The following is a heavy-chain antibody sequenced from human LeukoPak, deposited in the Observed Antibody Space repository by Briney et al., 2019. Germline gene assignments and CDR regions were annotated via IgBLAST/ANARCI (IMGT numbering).Heavy chain of an antibody. J-gene: IGHJ4*02. CDR1: GYIFTDYY. V-gene: IGHV1-2*02. CDR3: ARDPLGHEYDFDY. D-gene: IGHD3-3*01. CDR2: IKLDSGDT. Sequence: ASVKLSCKASGYIFTDYYMHWVRQAPGQGLECMGWIKLDSGDTFYAQKFQGSVTMTRDTSISTAYMEVSRLTSDDTALYYCARDPLGHEYDFDYWGQGTLVTVSS.